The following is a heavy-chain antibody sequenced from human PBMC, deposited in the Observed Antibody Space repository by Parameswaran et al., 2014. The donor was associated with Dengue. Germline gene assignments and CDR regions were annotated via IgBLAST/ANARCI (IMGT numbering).Heavy chain of an antibody. CDR2: MNPNSGNT. Sequence: WVRQAPGQGLEWMGWMNPNSGNTGYAQKFQGRVTMTRNTSISTAYMELSSLRSEDTAVYYCARGREYDFWSGYLRTYYYGMDAWGQGTTVTVSS. CDR3: ARGREYDFWSGYLRTYYYGMDA. J-gene: IGHJ6*02. D-gene: IGHD3-3*01. V-gene: IGHV1-8*01.